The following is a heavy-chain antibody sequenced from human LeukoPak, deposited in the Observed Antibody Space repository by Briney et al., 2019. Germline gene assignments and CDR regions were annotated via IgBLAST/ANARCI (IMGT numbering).Heavy chain of an antibody. CDR1: GFTFSSYW. CDR3: ARDFKDRG. J-gene: IGHJ3*01. Sequence: PGGSLRLSCKASGFTFSSYWMHWVRQVPGKGLAWVSRIKTDGSSTSYADSVKGRFTISRDNAKNTLYLEMNNLRVEDTAVYYCARDFKDRGWGQGTMVTVSS. V-gene: IGHV3-74*01. CDR2: IKTDGSST.